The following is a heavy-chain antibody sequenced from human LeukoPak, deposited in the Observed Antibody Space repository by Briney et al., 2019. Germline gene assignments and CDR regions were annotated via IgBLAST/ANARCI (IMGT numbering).Heavy chain of an antibody. CDR2: INPNSGGT. J-gene: IGHJ4*02. Sequence: ASVKVSCKASGYTFTGYYMHWVRQAPGQGLEWMGWINPNSGGTNYAQKFQGRVTMTRDTSISTAYMELSRLRSDDTAVYYCARARYFDWWGVDYWGQGTLVTVSS. D-gene: IGHD3-9*01. CDR1: GYTFTGYY. V-gene: IGHV1-2*02. CDR3: ARARYFDWWGVDY.